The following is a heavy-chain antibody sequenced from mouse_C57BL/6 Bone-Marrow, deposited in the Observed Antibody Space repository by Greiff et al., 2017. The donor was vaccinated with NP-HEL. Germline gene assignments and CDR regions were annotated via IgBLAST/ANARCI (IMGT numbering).Heavy chain of an antibody. CDR3: VRRGGSSSRYWYFDV. V-gene: IGHV10-1*01. Sequence: EVQGVESGGGLVQPKGSLKLSCAASGFSFNTYAMNWVRQAPGKGVEWVARIRSKSNNYETYYADSVKDRFTISRDDSESMLYLQMNNLKTEDTAMYYCVRRGGSSSRYWYFDVWGTGTTVTVSS. CDR1: GFSFNTYA. J-gene: IGHJ1*03. CDR2: IRSKSNNYET. D-gene: IGHD1-1*01.